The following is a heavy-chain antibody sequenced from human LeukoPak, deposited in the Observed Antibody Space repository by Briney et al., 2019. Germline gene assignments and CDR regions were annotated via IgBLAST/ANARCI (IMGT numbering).Heavy chain of an antibody. Sequence: GGSPRLSCAASGFTFSSYALSWVRQAPGKGLDWVSAISNSGGNTYYAASVQGRFTISRDNSKNTLFLQMNSLRAEDTAVYFCARIREANIMAYYYGMDVWGQGTTVTVSS. CDR2: ISNSGGNT. V-gene: IGHV3-23*01. CDR3: ARIREANIMAYYYGMDV. D-gene: IGHD3-16*01. CDR1: GFTFSSYA. J-gene: IGHJ6*02.